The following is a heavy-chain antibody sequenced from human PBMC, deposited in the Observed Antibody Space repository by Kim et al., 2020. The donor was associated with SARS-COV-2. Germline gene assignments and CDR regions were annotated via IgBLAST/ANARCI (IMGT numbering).Heavy chain of an antibody. V-gene: IGHV4-34*01. CDR3: ARLGIVATIRSNYYYYGMDV. D-gene: IGHD5-12*01. Sequence: RVTISVDTSKNQFSLKLSSVTAADTAVYYCARLGIVATIRSNYYYYGMDVWGQGTTVTVSS. J-gene: IGHJ6*02.